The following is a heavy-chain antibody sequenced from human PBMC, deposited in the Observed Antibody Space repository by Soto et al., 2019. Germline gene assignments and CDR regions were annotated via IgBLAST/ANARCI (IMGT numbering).Heavy chain of an antibody. CDR1: GDSINNYY. CDR2: FYNSGAT. D-gene: IGHD5-18*01. Sequence: PSETLSLTCSVSGDSINNYYWSWIRQPPGKGLEWIGYFYNSGATDYNPSLKSRVTMSADTSKKQFFLRLRSVTAADTAVYYCARAETAMALYYFDYWGQGTLVTVSS. V-gene: IGHV4-59*01. J-gene: IGHJ4*02. CDR3: ARAETAMALYYFDY.